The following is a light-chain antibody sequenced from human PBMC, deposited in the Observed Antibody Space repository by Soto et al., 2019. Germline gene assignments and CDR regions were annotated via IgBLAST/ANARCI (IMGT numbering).Light chain of an antibody. CDR2: GAS. CDR1: QSVSSN. Sequence: EIVMTQSPATLSVSPGERATLSCRASQSVSSNLAWYQQKPGQAPTLLIYGASDRATGIPARFSGSGSGTEFTLTISSLQSEYFAVDYCQHYNNWPFTFGQGTKLE. V-gene: IGKV3-15*01. CDR3: QHYNNWPFT. J-gene: IGKJ2*01.